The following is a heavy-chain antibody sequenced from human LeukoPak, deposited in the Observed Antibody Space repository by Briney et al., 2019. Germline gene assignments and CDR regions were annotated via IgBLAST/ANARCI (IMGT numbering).Heavy chain of an antibody. CDR3: ARLRTGYCSGGSCYSSYYYGMDV. V-gene: IGHV5-10-1*01. Sequence: GESLKICCKGSGYSFTSYWICWVRQMPGKGLGWLGRLDPSDSYTHYSSSFQGHVTISADKSITTAYLQWSSLKASDTAMYYCARLRTGYCSGGSCYSSYYYGMDVWGKGTTVTVSS. D-gene: IGHD2-15*01. CDR2: LDPSDSYT. J-gene: IGHJ6*04. CDR1: GYSFTSYW.